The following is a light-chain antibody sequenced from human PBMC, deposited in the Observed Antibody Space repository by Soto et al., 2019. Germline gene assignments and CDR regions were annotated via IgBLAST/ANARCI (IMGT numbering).Light chain of an antibody. J-gene: IGKJ2*01. CDR1: QSVSSSY. CDR2: SAS. V-gene: IGKV3-20*01. CDR3: QQYHSSPYA. Sequence: EILLTQSPGTLSWSPGDRATLSCGASQSVSSSYLAWYQQKPGQAPRLLIYSASSRAAGIPAKFSGSGSGTDFTLTINRLEPEDFAVYYCQQYHSSPYAFGQGTKVDIK.